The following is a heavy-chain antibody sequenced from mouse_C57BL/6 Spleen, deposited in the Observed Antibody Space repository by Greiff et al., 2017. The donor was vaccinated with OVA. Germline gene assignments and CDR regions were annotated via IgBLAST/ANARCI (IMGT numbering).Heavy chain of an antibody. CDR2: IDPSDSET. CDR3: ARAGDYYGSSYWYFDV. Sequence: QVQLQQPGAELVRPGSSVKLSCKASGCPFTSYWMHWVKQRPIQGLEWIGNIDPSDSETHYNQKFKDKATLTVDKSSSTAYMQLSSLTSEDSAVYYCARAGDYYGSSYWYFDVWGTGTTVTVSS. D-gene: IGHD1-1*01. CDR1: GCPFTSYW. J-gene: IGHJ1*03. V-gene: IGHV1-52*01.